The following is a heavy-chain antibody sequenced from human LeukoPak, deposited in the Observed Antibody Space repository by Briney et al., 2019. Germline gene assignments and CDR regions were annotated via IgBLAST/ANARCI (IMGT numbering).Heavy chain of an antibody. V-gene: IGHV1-8*01. CDR2: MNPNSGNT. J-gene: IGHJ5*02. D-gene: IGHD2-8*02. Sequence: ASVKVSCKASGYTFTSYDINWVRQATGQGLGWMGWMNPNSGNTGYAQKFQGRVTMTRNTSISTAYMELSSLRSEDTAVYYCARMYWHTYFDPWGQGALVTVSS. CDR1: GYTFTSYD. CDR3: ARMYWHTYFDP.